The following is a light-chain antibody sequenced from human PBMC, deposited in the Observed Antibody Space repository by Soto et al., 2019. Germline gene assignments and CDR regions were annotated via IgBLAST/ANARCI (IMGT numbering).Light chain of an antibody. CDR3: QQYHHWPVT. Sequence: EIVLTPSQGTLSLSPCERATLSLSASQSVSSSYLAWYQQKPGQAPRLLIHGASSRATGIPDRFSGSGSGTDFTLTINSLQSEDAAVYYCQQYHHWPVTFGGGTKVDIK. J-gene: IGKJ4*01. CDR2: GAS. V-gene: IGKV3-20*01. CDR1: QSVSSSY.